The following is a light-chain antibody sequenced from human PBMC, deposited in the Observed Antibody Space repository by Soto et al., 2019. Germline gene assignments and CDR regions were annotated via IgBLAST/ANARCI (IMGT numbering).Light chain of an antibody. Sequence: DIQMTQSPSTLSASVGDRVTITCRASQNIGNWLAWYQQKPRKAPNLLIYDASSLESGVPSRFSGSGSGTEFTLTISRLQPDDFATYYCQQYDSYRTFGQGTKVDIK. CDR1: QNIGNW. CDR2: DAS. J-gene: IGKJ1*01. CDR3: QQYDSYRT. V-gene: IGKV1-5*01.